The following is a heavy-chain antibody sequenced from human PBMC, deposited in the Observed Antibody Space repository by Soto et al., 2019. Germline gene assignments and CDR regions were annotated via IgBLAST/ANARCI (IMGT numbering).Heavy chain of an antibody. CDR2: SSGSGGST. Sequence: EVQLLESGGGLVQPGGSLRLSWAASGFTFSNYAVTWVRQAPGKGLEWVSTSSGSGGSTYYADSVKGRFTISGDNSKNTLSLQMNSLRAEDTAVYYCAKDQGSSWYEIDYWGQGTLVTVSS. CDR3: AKDQGSSWYEIDY. J-gene: IGHJ4*02. V-gene: IGHV3-23*01. CDR1: GFTFSNYA. D-gene: IGHD6-13*01.